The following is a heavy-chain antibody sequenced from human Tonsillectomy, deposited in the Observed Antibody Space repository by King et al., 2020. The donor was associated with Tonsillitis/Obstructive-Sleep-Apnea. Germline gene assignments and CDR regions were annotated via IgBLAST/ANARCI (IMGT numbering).Heavy chain of an antibody. CDR2: IYWDDDK. J-gene: IGHJ4*02. CDR3: AHFSGLDYDFWSGYPEY. D-gene: IGHD3-3*01. Sequence: TLKESGPTLVKPTQTLTLTCTFSGFSPSTSGVGVGWIRQPPGKALEWLALIYWDDDKRYSPSLKSRLTITKDTSKNQVVLTMTNMDPVDTATYYCAHFSGLDYDFWSGYPEYWGQGTLVTVSS. CDR1: GFSPSTSGVG. V-gene: IGHV2-5*02.